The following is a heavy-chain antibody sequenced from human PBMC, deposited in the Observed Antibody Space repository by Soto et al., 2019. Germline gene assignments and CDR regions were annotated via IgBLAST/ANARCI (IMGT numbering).Heavy chain of an antibody. D-gene: IGHD6-13*01. V-gene: IGHV3-23*01. CDR2: ISGSDDST. CDR1: GFTFSIYG. CDR3: AKTLRLTAPGHDAFHI. Sequence: GGSLRLSCAASGFTFSIYGMSWVRQAPGKGLEWVSAISGSDDSTHYADSVKGRFTISRDSSRDTLYLQMNSLGAGDTAVYYCAKTLRLTAPGHDAFHIWGQGTMVTVSS. J-gene: IGHJ3*02.